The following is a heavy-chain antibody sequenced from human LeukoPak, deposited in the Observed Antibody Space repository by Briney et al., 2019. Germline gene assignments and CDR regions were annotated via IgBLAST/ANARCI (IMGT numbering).Heavy chain of an antibody. J-gene: IGHJ4*02. V-gene: IGHV1-18*01. D-gene: IGHD2-2*01. CDR2: ISAYNGNT. CDR1: GYTFTSYG. Sequence: ASVKVSCKASGYTFTSYGISWVRQAPGQGLEWMGWISAYNGNTNYAQKLQGRVTTTTDTSTSTAYMELRSLRSDDTAVYYCATGYCSSTSCYYFDYWGQGTLVTVSS. CDR3: ATGYCSSTSCYYFDY.